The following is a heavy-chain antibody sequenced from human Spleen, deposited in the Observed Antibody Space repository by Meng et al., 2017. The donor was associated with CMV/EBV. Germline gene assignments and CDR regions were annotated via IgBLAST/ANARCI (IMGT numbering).Heavy chain of an antibody. V-gene: IGHV1-18*01. J-gene: IGHJ4*02. D-gene: IGHD5-24*01. CDR2: INAYTDNP. CDR1: YTFIYYC. CDR3: ARNQWSGDGYNYDLPYY. Sequence: YTFIYYCVTWVPQGPGQGIGWMRCINAYTDNPHYAQALHGRVTITADTTASAAFMGLRCLRSDDTDVYYCARNQWSGDGYNYDLPYYWGQGTLVTVSS.